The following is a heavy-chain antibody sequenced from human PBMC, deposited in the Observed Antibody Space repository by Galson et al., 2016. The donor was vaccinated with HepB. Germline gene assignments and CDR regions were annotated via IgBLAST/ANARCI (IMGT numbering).Heavy chain of an antibody. D-gene: IGHD5-24*01. Sequence: SVKVSCKASGYTFTSNYIHWVRQAPAQGLEWLGISDPRGGSTTYAQQFQARVTLTRDTSTSTVYMELSSLGSEDTAVYDRAREDGSPLYAMDVWGQGTPVTASS. V-gene: IGHV1-46*01. CDR3: AREDGSPLYAMDV. CDR1: GYTFTSNY. CDR2: SDPRGGST. J-gene: IGHJ6*02.